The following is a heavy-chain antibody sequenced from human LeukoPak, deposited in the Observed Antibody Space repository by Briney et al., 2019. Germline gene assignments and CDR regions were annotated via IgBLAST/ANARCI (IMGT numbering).Heavy chain of an antibody. V-gene: IGHV4-59*08. D-gene: IGHD2-2*01. J-gene: IGHJ3*02. CDR1: GGSISSYY. Sequence: SETLSLTCTVSGGSISSYYWSWIRQPPGKGLEWIGYIYYSGSTNHNPSLKSRVTISVDTSKNQFSLKLSSVTAADTAVYYCARHFPGVVVPARVRGAFDIWGQGTMVTVSS. CDR3: ARHFPGVVVPARVRGAFDI. CDR2: IYYSGST.